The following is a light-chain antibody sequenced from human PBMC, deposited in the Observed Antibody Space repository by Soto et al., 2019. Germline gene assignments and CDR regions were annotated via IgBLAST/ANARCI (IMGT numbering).Light chain of an antibody. J-gene: IGLJ1*01. CDR2: EVN. Sequence: QSALAQPASVSGSPGQSVTISCTGTSSDVGGYDYVSWYQQHPGTAPKLMLYEVNNRPSGVSNRFSGSKSGNTASLIISGLQTEDEADYYCSAYTTTCTLIFGTGTNGTVL. V-gene: IGLV2-14*01. CDR3: SAYTTTCTLI. CDR1: SSDVGGYDY.